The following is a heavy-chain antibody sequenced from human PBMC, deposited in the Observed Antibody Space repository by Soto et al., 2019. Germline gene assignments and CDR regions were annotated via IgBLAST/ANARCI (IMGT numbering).Heavy chain of an antibody. CDR1: GGTFSSYS. V-gene: IGHV1-69*01. CDR3: ARDGGRHSGGIDY. Sequence: QVQLVQSGAEVKKPGPSVNVSCKASGGTFSSYSINWVRQAPGQGLEWMGEIIPIFGTANYAQKFQGRVTITADESTSTAYMELSSLRSEDTAVYYCARDGGRHSGGIDYWGQGTLVTVSS. CDR2: IIPIFGTA. J-gene: IGHJ4*02. D-gene: IGHD1-26*01.